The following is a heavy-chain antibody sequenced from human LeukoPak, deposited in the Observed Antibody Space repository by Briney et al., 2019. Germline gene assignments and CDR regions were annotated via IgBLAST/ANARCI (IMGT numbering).Heavy chain of an antibody. CDR2: IYYSGST. CDR3: ARDLLYYDSSGYPNPNDAFDI. J-gene: IGHJ3*02. D-gene: IGHD3-22*01. V-gene: IGHV4-61*01. CDR1: GGSVSSGSYY. Sequence: SETLSLTCTVSGGSVSSGSYYWTWIRQPPGKGLEWIGYIYYSGSTSYNPSLKSRVTISVDTSKNQFSLKLSSVTAADTAVYYCARDLLYYDSSGYPNPNDAFDIWGQGTMVTVSS.